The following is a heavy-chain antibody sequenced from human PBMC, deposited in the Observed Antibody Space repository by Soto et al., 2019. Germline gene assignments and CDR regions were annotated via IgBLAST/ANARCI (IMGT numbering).Heavy chain of an antibody. D-gene: IGHD3-10*01. CDR3: ATDDYGIFHY. CDR1: GYPFTTYY. CDR2: IDPRSGGT. V-gene: IGHV1-2*02. Sequence: SVKVSCKVSGYPFTTYYIHWVRQAPGQGLEWMEWIDPRSGGTVYEQKFQGRVTMTSDTSISTVYMDLSGLTSDDTAPYCCATDDYGIFHYWGQGSLVTVSS. J-gene: IGHJ4*02.